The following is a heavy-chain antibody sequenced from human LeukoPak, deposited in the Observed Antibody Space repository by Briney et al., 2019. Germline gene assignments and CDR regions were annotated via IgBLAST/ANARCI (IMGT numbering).Heavy chain of an antibody. Sequence: ASVKVSCKVSGYTLTELSMHWVRQAPGKGLEWMGGFDPEDGETIYAQKFQGRVTMNEDTSTDTAYMELSSLRSEDTAVYYCATSPVTMVRGVISLHYYFDYWGQGTLVTVSS. CDR3: ATSPVTMVRGVISLHYYFDY. D-gene: IGHD3-10*01. CDR1: GYTLTELS. V-gene: IGHV1-24*01. CDR2: FDPEDGET. J-gene: IGHJ4*02.